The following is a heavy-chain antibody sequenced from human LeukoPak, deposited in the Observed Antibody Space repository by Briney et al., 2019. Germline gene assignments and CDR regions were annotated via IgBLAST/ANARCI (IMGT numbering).Heavy chain of an antibody. Sequence: SQTLSLTCTVSGDSISSSSSYWGWIRQPPGEGLEWIGSIYYSGSTYYNTSLKSRVTISVDTSKNQFSLKLSSVTAADTAVYFCARWGSGTSPFDDWGQGTLVTVSS. CDR2: IYYSGST. CDR3: ARWGSGTSPFDD. J-gene: IGHJ4*02. D-gene: IGHD3-16*01. CDR1: GDSISSSSSY. V-gene: IGHV4-39*07.